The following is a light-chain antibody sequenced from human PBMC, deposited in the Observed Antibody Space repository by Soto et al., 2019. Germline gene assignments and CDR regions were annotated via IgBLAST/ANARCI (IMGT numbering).Light chain of an antibody. V-gene: IGLV3-21*02. CDR1: DIGRKS. J-gene: IGLJ2*01. Sequence: SYELTQPPSLSVAPGQTARIPCGGDDIGRKSVHWYQHKPGQAPVLVVYGDTDRASGIPERFSGSNSGYTANLTISGVEGGDEADYFCQVWDSSNDNRIFGGGTKVTVL. CDR2: GDT. CDR3: QVWDSSNDNRI.